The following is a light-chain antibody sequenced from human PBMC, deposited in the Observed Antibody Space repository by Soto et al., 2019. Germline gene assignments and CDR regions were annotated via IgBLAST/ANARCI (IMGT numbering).Light chain of an antibody. Sequence: EIVMTQSPATLSVSPGERATLSCRASQSVSSNLAWYQQKPGQAPRLLIYGVSTRATGIPVRFSGSGSGTEFTLTISSLQSEDFAFYYCQQYNKWPLTFGGGTEVEI. CDR3: QQYNKWPLT. V-gene: IGKV3-15*01. J-gene: IGKJ4*01. CDR2: GVS. CDR1: QSVSSN.